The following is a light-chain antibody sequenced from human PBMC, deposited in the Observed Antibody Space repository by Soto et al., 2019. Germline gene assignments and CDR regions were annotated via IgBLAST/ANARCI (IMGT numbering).Light chain of an antibody. Sequence: QTVVTQEPSLSVSPGRTVTLSCGLSSGSVSTSYYPSWYQQTPGQAPRTLTYSTNTRSSGVPDRFSGSILGNKAALTITGAQADDESDYYCVLYMGSGIWVFGGGTKLTVL. J-gene: IGLJ3*02. CDR1: SGSVSTSYY. V-gene: IGLV8-61*01. CDR2: STN. CDR3: VLYMGSGIWV.